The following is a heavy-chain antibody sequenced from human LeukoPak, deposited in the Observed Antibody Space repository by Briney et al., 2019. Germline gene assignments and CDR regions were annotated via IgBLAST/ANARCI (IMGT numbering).Heavy chain of an antibody. CDR3: VRELRGLGYCSNIGCQTYVY. Sequence: ASLKVSCTPSGYSFTGYFIHWLRQAPGQRLEWMGRINPNNGDTNYEQKFQGRVIMTRDTSISTAYMQLSRLRSDDTALYYCVRELRGLGYCSNIGCQTYVYWGQGTQVIVSS. J-gene: IGHJ4*02. CDR1: GYSFTGYF. V-gene: IGHV1-2*02. D-gene: IGHD2-15*01. CDR2: INPNNGDT.